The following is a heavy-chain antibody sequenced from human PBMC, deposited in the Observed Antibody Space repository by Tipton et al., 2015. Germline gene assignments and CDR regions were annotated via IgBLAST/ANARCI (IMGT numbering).Heavy chain of an antibody. V-gene: IGHV4-39*07. D-gene: IGHD3-9*01. CDR3: ACQDYDILTRDYQTVDY. CDR2: IYYSGDM. J-gene: IGHJ4*02. Sequence: TLSLTCTVSGVSISGTSYYWGWIRQPPGKGLEWIGSIYYSGDMYYNPSLKSRVTISVDTSKNQFSLRVRSVTAADTAVYYCACQDYDILTRDYQTVDYWGQGTLVTASS. CDR1: GVSISGTSYY.